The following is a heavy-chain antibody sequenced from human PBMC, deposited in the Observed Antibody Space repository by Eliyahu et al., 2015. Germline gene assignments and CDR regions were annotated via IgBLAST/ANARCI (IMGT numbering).Heavy chain of an antibody. D-gene: IGHD1-1*01. CDR3: AREGPLSGKFDN. Sequence: QVQLQQWGAGLLKPSETLSLTCTVYGGSLSXYYWNWIRQSPGQGLEWIGDIKDSGSTKYNPSLKSRVAISVDTSKNQFSLNLTSVTAADTAIYYCAREGPLSGKFDNWGQGTLVTVSS. V-gene: IGHV4-34*02. J-gene: IGHJ4*02. CDR2: IKDSGST. CDR1: GGSLSXYY.